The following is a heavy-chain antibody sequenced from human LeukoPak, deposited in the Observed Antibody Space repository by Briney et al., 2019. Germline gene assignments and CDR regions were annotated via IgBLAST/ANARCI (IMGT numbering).Heavy chain of an antibody. Sequence: KPSETPSPTFTVPCGSISSYYWSWIRQPPGEGLEWIGYLYYSGSTNYNPSLKSRVTISVDTSKNQFSLKLSSVTAADTAVYYCARAGGYGGSLAYWGQGALVTVSS. CDR2: LYYSGST. J-gene: IGHJ4*02. V-gene: IGHV4-59*01. CDR3: ARAGGYGGSLAY. D-gene: IGHD5-18*01. CDR1: CGSISSYY.